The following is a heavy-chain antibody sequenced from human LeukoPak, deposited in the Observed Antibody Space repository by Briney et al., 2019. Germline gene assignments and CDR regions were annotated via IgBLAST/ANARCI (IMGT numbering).Heavy chain of an antibody. D-gene: IGHD1-26*01. Sequence: KPSETLSLTCTVSGGSISSYYWSWIRQPAGKGLEWIGRIYTSGSTNYNPSLKSRVTMSVDTSKNQFSLKLSSVTAADTAVYYCARLAGATILDASDIWGQGTMVTVSS. J-gene: IGHJ3*02. CDR2: IYTSGST. CDR1: GGSISSYY. V-gene: IGHV4-4*07. CDR3: ARLAGATILDASDI.